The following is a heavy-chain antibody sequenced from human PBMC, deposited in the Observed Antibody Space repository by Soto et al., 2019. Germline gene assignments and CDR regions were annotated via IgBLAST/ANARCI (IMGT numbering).Heavy chain of an antibody. J-gene: IGHJ6*02. CDR1: GGSISSYY. Sequence: QVQLQESGPGLVKPSETLSLTCTVSGGSISSYYWSWIRQPPGKGLEWIGYIYYSGSTNYNPSLKSRVTISVDTSKNQFSLKLSSVTAADTAVYYCARDGYSSSWAPWRHYYYGMDVWGQGTTVTVSS. CDR2: IYYSGST. CDR3: ARDGYSSSWAPWRHYYYGMDV. V-gene: IGHV4-59*01. D-gene: IGHD6-13*01.